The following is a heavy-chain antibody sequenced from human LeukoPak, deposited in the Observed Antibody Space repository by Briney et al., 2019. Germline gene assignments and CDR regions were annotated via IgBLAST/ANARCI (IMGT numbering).Heavy chain of an antibody. D-gene: IGHD3-3*01. CDR1: GGSISSGSCY. J-gene: IGHJ4*02. CDR3: AREVVIISKGIDY. V-gene: IGHV4-61*02. CDR2: IYTSGST. Sequence: SQTLSLTCTVSGGSISSGSCYWSWIRQPAGKGLEWIGRIYTSGSTNYNPSLKSRVTISVDTSKNQFSLKLSSVTAADTAVYYCAREVVIISKGIDYWGQGTLVTVSS.